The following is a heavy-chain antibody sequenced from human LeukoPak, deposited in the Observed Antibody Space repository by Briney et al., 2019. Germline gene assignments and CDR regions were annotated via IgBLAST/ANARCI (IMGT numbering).Heavy chain of an antibody. Sequence: GGSLRLSCAASGFTSSSYSMNWVRQAPGKGLEWVSAISGSGGSTYYADSVKGRFTISRDNSKNTLYLQMNSLRAEDTAVYYCAKEVATVYWFDPWGQGTLVTVSS. V-gene: IGHV3-23*01. J-gene: IGHJ5*02. D-gene: IGHD5-12*01. CDR2: ISGSGGST. CDR3: AKEVATVYWFDP. CDR1: GFTSSSYS.